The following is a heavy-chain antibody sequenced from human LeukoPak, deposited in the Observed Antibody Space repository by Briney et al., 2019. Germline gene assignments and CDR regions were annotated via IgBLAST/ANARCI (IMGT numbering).Heavy chain of an antibody. J-gene: IGHJ4*02. CDR1: GFTFSNYE. CDR2: ISSSGSTI. CDR3: ARDRGSWY. V-gene: IGHV3-48*03. Sequence: GGSLRLSCAASGFTFSNYEMNWVRQAPGKGLEWVSYISSSGSTIYYAGSVKGRFTISRDNAKNSLDLQMSNLRAEDTAVYYCARDRGSWYWGQGTLVTVSS. D-gene: IGHD6-13*01.